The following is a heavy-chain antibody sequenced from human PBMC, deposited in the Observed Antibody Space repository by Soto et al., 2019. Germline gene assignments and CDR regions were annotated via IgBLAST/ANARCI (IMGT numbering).Heavy chain of an antibody. Sequence: EVQLVESGGGLVQPGGSLRLSCAASGFTFSDHYMDWVSQGPGKGLEWVGRTRNKANSYTTEYAASVKGRFTISRDDSKNSLYLQMNSLKTEDTAVYYCARVGYFGQFDYWGQGTLVTVSS. D-gene: IGHD3-9*01. CDR1: GFTFSDHY. V-gene: IGHV3-72*01. CDR2: TRNKANSYTT. J-gene: IGHJ4*02. CDR3: ARVGYFGQFDY.